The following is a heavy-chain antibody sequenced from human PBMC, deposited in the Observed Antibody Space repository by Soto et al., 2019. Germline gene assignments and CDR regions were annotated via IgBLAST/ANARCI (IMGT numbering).Heavy chain of an antibody. J-gene: IGHJ3*02. CDR1: GFTFSDYY. CDR3: AGATVTTFNAFDI. CDR2: ISSSGSTI. D-gene: IGHD4-17*01. Sequence: PGGSLRLSCAASGFTFSDYYMSWIRQAPGKGLEWVSYISSSGSTIYYADSVKGRFTISRDNAKNSLYLQMNSLRAEDTAVYYCAGATVTTFNAFDIWGQGTTVTVSS. V-gene: IGHV3-11*01.